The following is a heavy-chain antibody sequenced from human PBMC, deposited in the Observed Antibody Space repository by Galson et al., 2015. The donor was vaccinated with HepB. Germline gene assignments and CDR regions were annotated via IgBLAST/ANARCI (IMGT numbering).Heavy chain of an antibody. V-gene: IGHV6-1*01. CDR1: GDSVSSNSAA. D-gene: IGHD3-3*01. J-gene: IGHJ6*02. CDR3: AREGFTIFVLGYYYYGMDV. Sequence: CAISGDSVSSNSAAWNWIRQSPSRGLEWLGRTYYRSKWYNDYAVSVKSRITINPDTSKNQFSLQLNSVTPEDTAVYYCAREGFTIFVLGYYYYGMDVWGQGTTVTVSS. CDR2: TYYRSKWYN.